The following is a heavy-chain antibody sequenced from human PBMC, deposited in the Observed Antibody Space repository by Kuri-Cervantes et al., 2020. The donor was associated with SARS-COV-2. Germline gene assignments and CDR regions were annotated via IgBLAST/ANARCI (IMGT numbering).Heavy chain of an antibody. CDR3: AREETGDAFDI. V-gene: IGHV3-7*01. CDR1: GFTFSHYW. J-gene: IGHJ3*02. Sequence: GGSLRLSCAASGFTFSHYWLGWVRQAPGKGLEWVANIKQDGNEKYYVDSVKGRFTISKDNAEDSLYLQMNSLRAEDTAVYYCAREETGDAFDIWGQGTMVTVSS. CDR2: IKQDGNEK. D-gene: IGHD1-1*01.